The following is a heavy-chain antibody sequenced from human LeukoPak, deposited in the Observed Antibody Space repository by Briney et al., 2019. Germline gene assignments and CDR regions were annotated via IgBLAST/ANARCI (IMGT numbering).Heavy chain of an antibody. J-gene: IGHJ4*02. CDR3: ARNAYYSADY. V-gene: IGHV4-59*12. D-gene: IGHD2/OR15-2a*01. Sequence: SETLSLTCTVSGGPISDYYWSWIRQPPGKGLEWIGSIYYSGSTYYNPSLKSRVTISVDTSKNQFSLNLSSVTAADTAVYYCARNAYYSADYWGQGTLVTVSS. CDR2: IYYSGST. CDR1: GGPISDYY.